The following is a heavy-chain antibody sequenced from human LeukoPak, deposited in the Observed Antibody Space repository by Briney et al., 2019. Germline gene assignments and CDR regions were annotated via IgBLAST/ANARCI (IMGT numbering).Heavy chain of an antibody. Sequence: SETLSLTCTVSGGSISSSGYYWTWIRQHPGKGLEWLGYIFYSGSTYYNPSLKGRFTIPLDTSKNQLSLKLSSVTAADTAVYYCARGTYYSSSGSYYNLDQWGQGTLVTVSS. V-gene: IGHV4-31*03. D-gene: IGHD3-10*01. J-gene: IGHJ4*02. CDR2: IFYSGST. CDR3: ARGTYYSSSGSYYNLDQ. CDR1: GGSISSSGYY.